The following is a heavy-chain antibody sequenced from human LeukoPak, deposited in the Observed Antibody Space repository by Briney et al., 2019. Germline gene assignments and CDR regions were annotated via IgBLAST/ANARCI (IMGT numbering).Heavy chain of an antibody. D-gene: IGHD3-3*01. Sequence: ASVKVSCKASGYTFASYDINWVRQATGQGLEWMGWMNPNSGNTGYAQKFQGRVTMTTDTSTSTAYMELRSLRSDDTAVYYCARGGRITIFGVVPKRTYYFDYWGQGTLVTVSS. CDR3: ARGGRITIFGVVPKRTYYFDY. CDR2: MNPNSGNT. CDR1: GYTFASYD. J-gene: IGHJ4*02. V-gene: IGHV1-8*01.